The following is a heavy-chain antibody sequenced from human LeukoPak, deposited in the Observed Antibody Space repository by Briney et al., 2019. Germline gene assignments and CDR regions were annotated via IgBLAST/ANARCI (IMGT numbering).Heavy chain of an antibody. Sequence: TSSETLSLTCTVSGGSISSYYWSWIRQSPEKGLEWIGYIYYLGSTNYNKSLKSRVTMSVDTSKNQFSLELSSVTAADTAVYYCARVRFLEWLPNSPFDHWGQGILVTVSS. CDR3: ARVRFLEWLPNSPFDH. V-gene: IGHV4-59*01. D-gene: IGHD3-3*01. CDR2: IYYLGST. CDR1: GGSISSYY. J-gene: IGHJ4*02.